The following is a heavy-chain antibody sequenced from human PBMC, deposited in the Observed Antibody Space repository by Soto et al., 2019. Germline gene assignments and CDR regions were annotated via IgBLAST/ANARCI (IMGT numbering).Heavy chain of an antibody. D-gene: IGHD1-1*01. V-gene: IGHV3-23*01. Sequence: GWSLRLSCAASGFTFSSYAMSWVRQAPGKGLEWVSAISGSGGSTYYADSVKGRFTISRDNSKNTLYLQMNSLRAEDTAVYYCAKDVYDEYYFDYWGQGTLVTVSS. CDR3: AKDVYDEYYFDY. CDR2: ISGSGGST. J-gene: IGHJ4*02. CDR1: GFTFSSYA.